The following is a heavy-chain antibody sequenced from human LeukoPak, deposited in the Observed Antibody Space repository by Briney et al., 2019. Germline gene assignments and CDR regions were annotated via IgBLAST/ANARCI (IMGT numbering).Heavy chain of an antibody. Sequence: GGSLRLSCAASGFTFSSYGMHWVRQAPGKGLEWVAVIWYDGSNKYYADSVKGRFTISRDNSKNTLYLQMNSLRAEDTAVYYCARDQIYYYDSSGYYQVKYYYMDVWGKGTTVTVSS. J-gene: IGHJ6*03. CDR2: IWYDGSNK. CDR1: GFTFSSYG. D-gene: IGHD3-22*01. V-gene: IGHV3-33*01. CDR3: ARDQIYYYDSSGYYQVKYYYMDV.